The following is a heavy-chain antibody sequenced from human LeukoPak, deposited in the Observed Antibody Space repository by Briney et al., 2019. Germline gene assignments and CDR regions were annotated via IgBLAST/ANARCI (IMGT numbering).Heavy chain of an antibody. CDR1: GFTFSRYW. D-gene: IGHD2-21*01. J-gene: IGHJ4*02. CDR2: IDSDGSST. V-gene: IGHV3-74*01. CDR3: ARDGEGDHPVDY. Sequence: GGSLRLSCAASGFTFSRYWMHWVRQAPGKGLVWVSRIDSDGSSTAYADSVKGRFTISRDNAKNTLYLQMNSLRAEDTAVYYCARDGEGDHPVDYWGQGTLVTVSS.